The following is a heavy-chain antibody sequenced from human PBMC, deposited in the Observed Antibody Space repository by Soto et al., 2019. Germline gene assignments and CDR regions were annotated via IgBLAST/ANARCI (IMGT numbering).Heavy chain of an antibody. D-gene: IGHD5-12*01. V-gene: IGHV3-30-3*01. CDR3: AREGDGYTQGSFDY. CDR1: GFTFSSYA. Sequence: QVQLVESGGGVVQPGRSLRLSCAAYGFTFSSYAMHWVRQAPGKGLEWVAVISYDGSNKYYADSVKGRFTISRDNSKNTLYLQMNSLRAEDTAVYYCAREGDGYTQGSFDYWGQGTLVTVSS. J-gene: IGHJ4*02. CDR2: ISYDGSNK.